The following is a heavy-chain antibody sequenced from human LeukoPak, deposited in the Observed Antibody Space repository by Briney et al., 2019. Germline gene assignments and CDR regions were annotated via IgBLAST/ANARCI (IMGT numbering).Heavy chain of an antibody. CDR3: ARAXIVAXXSFDY. D-gene: IGHD5-12*01. V-gene: IGHV1-69*13. Sequence: ASVKVSCKASGGTFSSYAISWVRQAPGQGLEWMGGIIPIFGKANYAQKFQGRVTINADESTSTAYMELSSLRSEDTAVYYCARAXIVAXXSFDYWGQGXLXXXSS. CDR1: GGTFSSYA. CDR2: IIPIFGKA. J-gene: IGHJ4*02.